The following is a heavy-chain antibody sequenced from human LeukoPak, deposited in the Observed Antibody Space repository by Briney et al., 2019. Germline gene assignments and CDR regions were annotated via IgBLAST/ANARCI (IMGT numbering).Heavy chain of an antibody. CDR1: GGSISSSSYY. CDR2: IYYSGST. CDR3: ARHLTSYNWNSGNYFDY. V-gene: IGHV4-39*01. D-gene: IGHD1-7*01. J-gene: IGHJ4*02. Sequence: SETLSLTCTVSGGSISSSSYYWGWIRQPPGKGLEWIGSIYYSGSTYYNPSLKSRVTISVDTSKNQFSLKLSSVTAADTAVYYCARHLTSYNWNSGNYFDYWGQGTLVTVSS.